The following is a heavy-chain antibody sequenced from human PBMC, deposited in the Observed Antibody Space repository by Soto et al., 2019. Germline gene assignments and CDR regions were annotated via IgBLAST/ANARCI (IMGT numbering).Heavy chain of an antibody. CDR1: GYSFAGYW. J-gene: IGHJ4*02. V-gene: IGHV5-10-1*01. Sequence: GESLKISCKGSGYSFAGYWITWVRQKPGKGLEWMGRIDPSDSQTYYSPSFRGHVTISVTKSITTVFLQWSSLKASDTAMYYCARQIYDSDTGPNFQYYFDSWGQGTPVTVSS. CDR3: ARQIYDSDTGPNFQYYFDS. CDR2: IDPSDSQT. D-gene: IGHD3-22*01.